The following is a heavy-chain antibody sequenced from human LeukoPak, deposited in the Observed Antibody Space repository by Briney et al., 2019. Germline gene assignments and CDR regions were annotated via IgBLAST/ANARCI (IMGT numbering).Heavy chain of an antibody. V-gene: IGHV3-21*01. CDR3: VRSYYGMDV. CDR2: ISTSSSHI. J-gene: IGHJ6*02. CDR1: GFTCRSDS. Sequence: GGSLRLSCAPSGFTCRSDSMNWVRQAPGMGLEWVSSISTSSSHIYYADSVEGRFTISRDNAKNSLYLQMNSLRAEDTAVYYCVRSYYGMDVWGQGTTVSVSS.